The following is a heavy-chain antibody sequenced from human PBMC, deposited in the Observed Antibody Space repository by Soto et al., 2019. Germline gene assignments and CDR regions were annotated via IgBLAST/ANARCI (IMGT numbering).Heavy chain of an antibody. J-gene: IGHJ6*02. V-gene: IGHV5-10-1*01. CDR1: GYSFTSYW. Sequence: GESLKISCKGPGYSFTSYWISWVRQMPGKGLEWMGRIDPSDSYTNYSPSFQGHVTISADKSISTAYLQWSSLKASDTAMYYCARLRSGAAGLGYYYYYGMDVWGQGTTVTVSS. D-gene: IGHD3-16*01. CDR2: IDPSDSYT. CDR3: ARLRSGAAGLGYYYYYGMDV.